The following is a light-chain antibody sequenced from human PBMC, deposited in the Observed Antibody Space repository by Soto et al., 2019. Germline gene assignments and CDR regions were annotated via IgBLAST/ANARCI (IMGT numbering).Light chain of an antibody. Sequence: EIVMTQSPATLSVSPGEGATLSCRASQSVSSNLTWYQQKPGQAPRLLIYGASTRATGVPARFSGSGSGTEFTLTISSLQSEDFAVYYCQQYSNWPLTFGPGTKVDIK. V-gene: IGKV3-15*01. CDR2: GAS. J-gene: IGKJ3*01. CDR3: QQYSNWPLT. CDR1: QSVSSN.